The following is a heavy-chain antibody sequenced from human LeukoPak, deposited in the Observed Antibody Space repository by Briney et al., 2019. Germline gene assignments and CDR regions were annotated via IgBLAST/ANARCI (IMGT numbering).Heavy chain of an antibody. D-gene: IGHD2-2*02. CDR3: ARWGHCSSTSCYTAEYYYYYYMDV. J-gene: IGHJ6*03. CDR2: INHSGST. CDR1: GGSFSGYY. Sequence: SETLSLTCAVYGGSFSGYYWSWIRQPPGKGLEWIGEINHSGSTNYNPSLKSRVTISVDTSKNQFSLKLSSVTAADTAVYYCARWGHCSSTSCYTAEYYYYYYMDVWGKGTTVTVSS. V-gene: IGHV4-34*01.